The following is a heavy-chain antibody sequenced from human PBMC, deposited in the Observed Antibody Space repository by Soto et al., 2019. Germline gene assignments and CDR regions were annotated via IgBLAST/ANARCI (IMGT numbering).Heavy chain of an antibody. CDR2: IYYSGNT. CDR3: ARGQFNILTGYYIDF. Sequence: PSETLYLTCTVSGGSIRRYRWSWIRQPPGEGLEWIGSIYYSGNTNYNPSLKSRVTISADTSKNEFSLRLRSVTTADTAVYYCARGQFNILTGYYIDFWGQGTLVTVSS. CDR1: GGSIRRYR. V-gene: IGHV4-59*12. J-gene: IGHJ4*02. D-gene: IGHD3-9*01.